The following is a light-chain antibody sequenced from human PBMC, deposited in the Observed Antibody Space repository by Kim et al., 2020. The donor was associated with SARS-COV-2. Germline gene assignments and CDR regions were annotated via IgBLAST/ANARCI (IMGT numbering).Light chain of an antibody. V-gene: IGLV3-25*03. CDR3: QSADSRGTYVV. CDR1: ALPKQY. J-gene: IGLJ2*01. Sequence: SYELTQPPSVSVSPGQTARSTCSGDALPKQYAYWYQQKPGQAPVLVIYKDSERPSGIPERFSGSSSGTTVTLTIRGVQAEDEADYYCQSADSRGTYVVFG. CDR2: KDS.